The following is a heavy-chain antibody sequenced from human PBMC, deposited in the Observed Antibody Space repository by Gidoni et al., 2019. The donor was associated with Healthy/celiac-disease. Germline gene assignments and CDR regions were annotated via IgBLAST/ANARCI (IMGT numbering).Heavy chain of an antibody. D-gene: IGHD3-3*01. CDR3: AREARGYDFWSGYYPPYYYYYGMDV. J-gene: IGHJ6*02. CDR2: MNPNSGNT. Sequence: QVQLVQSGAEVKKPGASVKVACKASGYTFTSYDINWVRQATGQGLGWMGWMNPNSGNTGYAQKFQGRVTMTMNTSISTAYMELSSLRSEDTAVYYCAREARGYDFWSGYYPPYYYYYGMDVWGQGTTVTVSS. CDR1: GYTFTSYD. V-gene: IGHV1-8*01.